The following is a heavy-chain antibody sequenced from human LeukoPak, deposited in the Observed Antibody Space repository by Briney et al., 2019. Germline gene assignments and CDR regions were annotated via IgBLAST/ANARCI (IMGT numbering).Heavy chain of an antibody. J-gene: IGHJ4*02. V-gene: IGHV3-74*01. CDR3: ARGRPHGNDY. D-gene: IGHD4-23*01. Sequence: GALRLSCAASGFTFSSYWMNWVRQAPGKGLVWVSRIASDGSSTTYADSVKGRFSISRDNAKNTLYLQMNSLRVEDTAVYYCARGRPHGNDYWGQGTMVTVSS. CDR2: IASDGSST. CDR1: GFTFSSYW.